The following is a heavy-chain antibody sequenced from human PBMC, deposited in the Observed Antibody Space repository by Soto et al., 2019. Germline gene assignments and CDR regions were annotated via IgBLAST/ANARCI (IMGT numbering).Heavy chain of an antibody. D-gene: IGHD3-22*01. J-gene: IGHJ6*02. V-gene: IGHV4-61*01. Sequence: SSETLSLTCTVSVGSFKSGSYSWSWIRRPPGKGLEWIGYVYHTGRTSYNPSLKSRVTISVDRSKNQFSLKLSSVTAADTAVYYCARAAYYYDSSGNLYYYGMDVWGQGTTVTVSS. CDR1: VGSFKSGSYS. CDR3: ARAAYYYDSSGNLYYYGMDV. CDR2: VYHTGRT.